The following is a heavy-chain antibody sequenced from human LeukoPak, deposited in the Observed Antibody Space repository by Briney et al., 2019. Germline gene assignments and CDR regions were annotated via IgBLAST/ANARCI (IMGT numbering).Heavy chain of an antibody. J-gene: IGHJ4*02. V-gene: IGHV3-21*04. CDR3: ARDHYDYVWGSYRYTESGGH. D-gene: IGHD3-16*02. Sequence: GGSLRLSCAASGFTFSSYSMNWVRQAPGKGLEWVSSISSSSSYIYYADSVKGRFTISRDNAKNSLFLQMNSLRAEDTAVYYCARDHYDYVWGSYRYTESGGHWGQGTLVTVSS. CDR1: GFTFSSYS. CDR2: ISSSSSYI.